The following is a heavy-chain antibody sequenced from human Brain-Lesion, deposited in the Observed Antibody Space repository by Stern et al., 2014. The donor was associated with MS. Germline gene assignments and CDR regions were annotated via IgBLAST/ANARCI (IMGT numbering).Heavy chain of an antibody. D-gene: IGHD5-18*01. CDR2: IIPIFGSP. V-gene: IGHV1-69*06. CDR3: AKDGPALVTNWFDP. Sequence: QVQLQESGPEVKKPGSSVQVSCKASGGTFGTYPITWLRQAPGQGLEWMGRIIPIFGSPNYAQKFQGRVTITADRSTTTVYMKLSSLKSDHAAVYYCAKDGPALVTNWFDPWGRGTLVTVSS. J-gene: IGHJ5*02. CDR1: GGTFGTYP.